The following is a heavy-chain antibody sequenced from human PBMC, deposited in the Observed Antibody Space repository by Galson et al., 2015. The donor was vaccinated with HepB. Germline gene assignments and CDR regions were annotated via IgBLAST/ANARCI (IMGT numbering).Heavy chain of an antibody. Sequence: VKVSCKASGYTLSRYTMNWVRQAPGQGPEWMGWSSGYNGDAHYAWKFQDRVTMPTDTSTGTAYLELTSLGSDDTAVYYCARGGMAAIGGPTFDYWGQGTLVTVSS. J-gene: IGHJ4*02. CDR3: ARGGMAAIGGPTFDY. CDR2: SSGYNGDA. CDR1: GYTLSRYT. D-gene: IGHD5-24*01. V-gene: IGHV1-18*01.